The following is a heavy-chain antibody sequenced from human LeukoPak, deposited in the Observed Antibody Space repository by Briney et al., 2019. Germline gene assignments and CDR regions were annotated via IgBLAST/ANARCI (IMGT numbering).Heavy chain of an antibody. CDR2: ISWNSGSI. CDR3: AKDARGYIAAAGTPASHFDY. CDR1: GFTFDDYA. V-gene: IGHV3-9*01. Sequence: AGGSLRLSCAASGFTFDDYAMHWVRQAPGKGLEWVSGISWNSGSIGYADSVKGRFTISRDNAKNSLYLQMNSLRAEDTALYYCAKDARGYIAAAGTPASHFDYWGQGTLVTVSS. J-gene: IGHJ4*02. D-gene: IGHD6-13*01.